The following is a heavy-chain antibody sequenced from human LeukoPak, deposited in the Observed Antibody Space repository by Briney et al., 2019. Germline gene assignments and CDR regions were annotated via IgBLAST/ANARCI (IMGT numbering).Heavy chain of an antibody. Sequence: GASVKVSCKASGYTFTSYGISWVRQAPGQGLEWMGWISAYNGNTNYAQKLQGRVTMTTDTSTSTAYMELRSLRSDDTAVYYCARAMTTVVTLVIYYWGQGTLVTVSS. CDR3: ARAMTTVVTLVIYY. CDR1: GYTFTSYG. D-gene: IGHD4-23*01. J-gene: IGHJ4*02. CDR2: ISAYNGNT. V-gene: IGHV1-18*01.